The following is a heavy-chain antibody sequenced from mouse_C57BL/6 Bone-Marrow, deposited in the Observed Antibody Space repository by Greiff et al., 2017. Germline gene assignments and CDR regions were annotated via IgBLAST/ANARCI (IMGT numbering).Heavy chain of an antibody. CDR1: GYSITSGYY. CDR2: ISYDGSN. CDR3: ARGGYYGNHGAMDY. Sequence: EVKLVESGPGLVKPSQSLSLTCSVTGYSITSGYYWNWIRQFPGNKLEWMGYISYDGSNNYNPSLKNRISITRDTSKNQFFLKLNSVTTEDTATYYCARGGYYGNHGAMDYWGQGTSVTVSS. J-gene: IGHJ4*01. V-gene: IGHV3-6*01. D-gene: IGHD2-1*01.